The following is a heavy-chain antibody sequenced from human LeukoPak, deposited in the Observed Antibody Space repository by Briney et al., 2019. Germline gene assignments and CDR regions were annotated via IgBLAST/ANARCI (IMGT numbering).Heavy chain of an antibody. Sequence: GGSLRLSCEASGFSFSGNAMSWVRQAPGKGLEWVSAISGPGSSSYYSDSVKGRFTISRDTSKNTLYLQMSSLTAEDTAVYYCSGPAAVENDAFDIWGQGTMVTVSS. CDR3: SGPAAVENDAFDI. V-gene: IGHV3-23*01. D-gene: IGHD2-2*01. CDR2: ISGPGSSS. CDR1: GFSFSGNA. J-gene: IGHJ3*02.